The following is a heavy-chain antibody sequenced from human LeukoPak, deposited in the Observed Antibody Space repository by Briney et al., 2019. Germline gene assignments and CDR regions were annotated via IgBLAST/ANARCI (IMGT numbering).Heavy chain of an antibody. J-gene: IGHJ4*02. D-gene: IGHD3-10*01. Sequence: GGSLRLSCAASGFTFSSYGMHWVRQAPGKGLEWVAVIWYDGSNKYYADSVKGRFTISRDNSKNTLYLQMNSLRAEDTAVYYCARDYGVTYYYGSGSYYPDYWGQGTLVTVSS. V-gene: IGHV3-33*01. CDR1: GFTFSSYG. CDR3: ARDYGVTYYYGSGSYYPDY. CDR2: IWYDGSNK.